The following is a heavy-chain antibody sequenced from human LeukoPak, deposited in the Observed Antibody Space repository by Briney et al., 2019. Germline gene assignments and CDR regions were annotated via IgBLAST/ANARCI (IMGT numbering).Heavy chain of an antibody. J-gene: IGHJ4*02. CDR3: TKTFYSDSTFDY. V-gene: IGHV3-15*01. CDR2: IKSQSAGGTA. CDR1: GFTFSDYY. D-gene: IGHD4-11*01. Sequence: GGSLRLSCAASGFTFSDYYMSWIRQAPGKGLEWVARIKSQSAGGTADYAAPVKGRFTLSRDDSKNTLFLQMNSLKTEDTAMYYCTKTFYSDSTFDYWGQGTLVTVSS.